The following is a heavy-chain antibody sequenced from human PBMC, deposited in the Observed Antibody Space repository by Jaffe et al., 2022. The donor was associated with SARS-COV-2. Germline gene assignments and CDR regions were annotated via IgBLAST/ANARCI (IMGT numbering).Heavy chain of an antibody. V-gene: IGHV4-38-2*02. Sequence: QVQLQESGPGLVKPSETLSLTCNVSGYSISNGYYWGWIRQPPGKGLEWIGNMYHSGTTYYNPSLKSRVTISVDTSKNQFSLKLSSVTAADTAVYYCARRVGTTYFDYWGQGTLVTVSS. D-gene: IGHD1-26*01. CDR3: ARRVGTTYFDY. J-gene: IGHJ4*02. CDR1: GYSISNGYY. CDR2: MYHSGTT.